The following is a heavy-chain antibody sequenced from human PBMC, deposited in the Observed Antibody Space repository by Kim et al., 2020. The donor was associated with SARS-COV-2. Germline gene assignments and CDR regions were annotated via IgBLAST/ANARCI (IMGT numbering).Heavy chain of an antibody. Sequence: ASVKVSCKASGYTFTDDHIQWVRQAPGQGLEWLGWINTKTGVSRFVEKFQGRANFTRNTSINTAFLELSALESDDTAVYFCARGLLIFDAWGQGVLVIVS. V-gene: IGHV1-2*02. D-gene: IGHD2-15*01. CDR2: INTKTGVS. CDR1: GYTFTDDH. CDR3: ARGLLIFDA. J-gene: IGHJ4*02.